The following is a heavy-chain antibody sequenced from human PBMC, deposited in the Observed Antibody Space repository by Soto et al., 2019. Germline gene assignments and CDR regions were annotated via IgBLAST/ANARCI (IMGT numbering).Heavy chain of an antibody. D-gene: IGHD2-15*01. CDR1: GFTFSNNG. V-gene: IGHV3-33*01. J-gene: IGHJ6*02. Sequence: QVQLVESGGGVVQPGRSLRLSCAASGFTFSNNGMHWVRQAPGKGLEWVAVIWYDGINKYYADPVKGRFIISRDNYKNTVYLQMNSLRAEDTAVYYCARDRVQMVDGLDVWGQGTTVTVSS. CDR3: ARDRVQMVDGLDV. CDR2: IWYDGINK.